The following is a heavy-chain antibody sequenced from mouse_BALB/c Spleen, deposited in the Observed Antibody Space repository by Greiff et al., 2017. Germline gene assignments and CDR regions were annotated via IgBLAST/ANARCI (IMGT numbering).Heavy chain of an antibody. Sequence: SFNFPGPAAALDFSRYWMSWVRQAPGKGLEWIGEINPDSSTINYTPSLKDKFIISRDNAKNTLYLQMSKVRSEDTALYYCARPEIYDGYYAMDYWGQGTSVTVSS. CDR2: INPDSSTI. J-gene: IGHJ4*01. CDR3: ARPEIYDGYYAMDY. V-gene: IGHV4-1*02. CDR1: ALDFSRYW. D-gene: IGHD2-3*01.